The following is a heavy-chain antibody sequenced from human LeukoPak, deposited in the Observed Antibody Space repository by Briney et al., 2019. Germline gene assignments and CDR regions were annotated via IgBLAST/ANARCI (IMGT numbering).Heavy chain of an antibody. CDR3: ARDRDSYGYGLYYFDY. D-gene: IGHD5-18*01. CDR2: IWYDGSNK. V-gene: IGHV3-33*01. J-gene: IGHJ4*02. CDR1: GFTFSSYG. Sequence: GGSLRLSCAASGFTFSSYGMYWVRQAPGKGLEWVAVIWYDGSNKYYAASVKGRFTISRDNSKNTLYLQMNSLRAEDTAVYYCARDRDSYGYGLYYFDYWGQGTLVTVSS.